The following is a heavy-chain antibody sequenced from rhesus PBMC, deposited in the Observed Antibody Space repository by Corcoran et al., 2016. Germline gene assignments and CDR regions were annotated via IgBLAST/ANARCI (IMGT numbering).Heavy chain of an antibody. CDR3: ARRGSYSGIDD. J-gene: IGHJ4*01. V-gene: IGHV4-99*01. CDR1: GYSISSGYN. Sequence: QVQLQESGPGLVKPSETLSLTCAVSGYSISSGYNWGWIRQPPGKGLEYIGYISGSSGSTYYNPSLTSRVTISKDTSKNQFSLKLSSVTAADTAVYYCARRGSYSGIDDWGQGVLVTVSS. CDR2: ISGSSGST. D-gene: IGHD3-16*01.